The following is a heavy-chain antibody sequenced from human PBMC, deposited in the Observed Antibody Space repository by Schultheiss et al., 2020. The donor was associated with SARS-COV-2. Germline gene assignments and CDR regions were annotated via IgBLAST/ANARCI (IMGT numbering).Heavy chain of an antibody. D-gene: IGHD3-10*01. CDR2: LWFDGSNK. J-gene: IGHJ6*02. CDR1: GFTFSSYA. CDR3: ARDLRGGLYGMDV. V-gene: IGHV3-33*01. Sequence: GGSLRLSCAASGFTFSSYAMHWVRQAPGKGLEWVAVLWFDGSNKYYADSVKGRFSISRDNSKNTLYLQMNSLRAEDTAVYYCARDLRGGLYGMDVWGQGTTVTVSS.